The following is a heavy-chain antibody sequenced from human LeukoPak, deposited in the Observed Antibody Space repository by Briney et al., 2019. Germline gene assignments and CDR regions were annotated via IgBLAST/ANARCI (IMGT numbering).Heavy chain of an antibody. CDR2: IYSGGST. Sequence: AGGSLRLSCAASGFTVSSNYMSWVRQAPGKGLEWVSVIYSGGSTYYADSVKGRFTISRDNSKNTLYLQMNSLRAEDTAVYYCAKGMTTVTIDAFDIWGQGTMVTVSS. J-gene: IGHJ3*02. D-gene: IGHD4-17*01. CDR1: GFTVSSNY. V-gene: IGHV3-66*01. CDR3: AKGMTTVTIDAFDI.